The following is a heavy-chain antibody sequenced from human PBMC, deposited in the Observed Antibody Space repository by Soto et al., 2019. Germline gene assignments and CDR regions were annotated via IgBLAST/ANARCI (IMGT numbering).Heavy chain of an antibody. CDR2: ISSDGSDK. V-gene: IGHV3-30*18. CDR3: AKGVLVATTYFHH. CDR1: GFTFSSYG. D-gene: IGHD2-15*01. J-gene: IGHJ1*01. Sequence: QVQLVESGGGVVQPGRSLRLSCADSGFTFSSYGMHWVRQAPGKGLEWVAVISSDGSDKYYADSVKGRFTISRDNSNNTLYLQMDSLRAEDPAVYYCAKGVLVATTYFHHWGQGTLVTVSA.